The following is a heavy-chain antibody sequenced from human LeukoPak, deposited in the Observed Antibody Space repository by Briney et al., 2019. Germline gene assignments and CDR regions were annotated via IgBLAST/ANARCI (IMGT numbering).Heavy chain of an antibody. D-gene: IGHD5-24*01. J-gene: IGHJ4*02. CDR1: GFTFSSYS. Sequence: GGSLRLSCAASGFTFSSYSMNWVRQAPGKGLEWVANIKQDGSEKYFVDSVKGRFTISRDNAKNSLYLQMNSLRAEDTAVYYCARGTVEMATIHFDYWGQGTLVTVSS. CDR2: IKQDGSEK. V-gene: IGHV3-7*03. CDR3: ARGTVEMATIHFDY.